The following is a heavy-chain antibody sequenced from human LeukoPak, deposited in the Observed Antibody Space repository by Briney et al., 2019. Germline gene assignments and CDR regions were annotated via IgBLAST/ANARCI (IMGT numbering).Heavy chain of an antibody. CDR2: ISSSGTTI. V-gene: IGHV3-48*03. D-gene: IGHD7-27*01. CDR3: ARDWGRGAFFDY. CDR1: GFTFSNYE. J-gene: IGHJ4*02. Sequence: PGGSLRLSCAAFGFTFSNYEMNWVRQAPGKGLEWVSYISSSGTTIYYADSVKGRFTISRDNAKNSLYLEVNRLRAEDTAVYYCARDWGRGAFFDYWGQGTLVTVSS.